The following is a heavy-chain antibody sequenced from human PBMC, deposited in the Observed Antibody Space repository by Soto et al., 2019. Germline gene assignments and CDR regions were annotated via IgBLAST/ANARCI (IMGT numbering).Heavy chain of an antibody. V-gene: IGHV3-33*01. D-gene: IGHD4-17*01. CDR3: ARGETYGDYGGGCGY. CDR2: IWYEGSNK. Sequence: QVQMVESGGGMVQPGRSLRLSCAASGFTFSSSGMYWVRQAPGKGLEWVAVIWYEGSNKHYADSVKGRFTISRDNSKNRLYRQMNSLRAEDTGVYYCARGETYGDYGGGCGYWGQGTLVTVSS. J-gene: IGHJ4*02. CDR1: GFTFSSSG.